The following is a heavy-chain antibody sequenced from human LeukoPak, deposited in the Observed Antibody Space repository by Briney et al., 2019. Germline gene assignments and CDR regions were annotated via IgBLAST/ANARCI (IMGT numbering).Heavy chain of an antibody. D-gene: IGHD3-22*01. V-gene: IGHV1-18*01. Sequence: GSSVKVSCKASGGTFSSYAISWVRQAPGQGLEWMGWISAYNGNTNYAQKLQGRVTMTTDTSTSTAYMVLRSLRSDDTAVYYCARPYYDSSAPPYDYWGQGTLVTVSS. CDR1: GGTFSSYA. CDR3: ARPYYDSSAPPYDY. J-gene: IGHJ4*02. CDR2: ISAYNGNT.